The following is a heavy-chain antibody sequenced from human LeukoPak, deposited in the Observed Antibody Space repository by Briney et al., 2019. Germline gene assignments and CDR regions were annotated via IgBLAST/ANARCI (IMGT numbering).Heavy chain of an antibody. CDR3: ARLDSSSWYDAFDI. Sequence: SETLSLTCTVSGGSISSYYWSWIRQPPGKGLEWIGYIYYSGSTNYNPSLKSRVTISVDTSKNQFSLKLSCVTAADTAVYYCARLDSSSWYDAFDIWGQGTMVTVSS. CDR1: GGSISSYY. D-gene: IGHD6-13*01. CDR2: IYYSGST. J-gene: IGHJ3*02. V-gene: IGHV4-59*01.